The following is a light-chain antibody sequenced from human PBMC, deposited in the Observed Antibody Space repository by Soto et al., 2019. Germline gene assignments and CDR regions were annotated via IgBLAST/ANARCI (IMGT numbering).Light chain of an antibody. Sequence: DIVLTQSPDSLAVSLGERATINCKSSQSVLYSPNNKNYLAWYQQKPGQPPNLLMYWASTRESEVPDRFSGSGSGKDLHGAVRSLQAEDVPVDYGHQYCITPWTFGEGTKVEIK. J-gene: IGKJ1*01. CDR2: WAS. V-gene: IGKV4-1*01. CDR3: HQYCITPWT. CDR1: QSVLYSPNNKNY.